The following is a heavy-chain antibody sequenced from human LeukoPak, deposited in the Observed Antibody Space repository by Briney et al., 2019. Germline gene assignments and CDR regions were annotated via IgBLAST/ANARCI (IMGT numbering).Heavy chain of an antibody. CDR1: GFTLSSYE. V-gene: IGHV3-48*03. CDR2: ISSSCSTI. CDR3: ARDGAYSSSWVWFDP. Sequence: GGSLRLSCAASGFTLSSYEMNWVRQAPGKGLEWVSYISSSCSTIYYADSVKGRFTISRDNAKNSLYLQMNSLRAEDTAVYYCARDGAYSSSWVWFDPWGQGTLVTVSS. D-gene: IGHD6-13*01. J-gene: IGHJ5*02.